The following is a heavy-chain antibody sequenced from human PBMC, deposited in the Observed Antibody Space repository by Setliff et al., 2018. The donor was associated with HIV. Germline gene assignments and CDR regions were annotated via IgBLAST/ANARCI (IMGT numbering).Heavy chain of an antibody. V-gene: IGHV1-46*01. CDR3: ARDLYYYGSGSPNYYYYYGMDV. CDR1: GYTFTSYY. D-gene: IGHD3-10*01. CDR2: INPSGGST. Sequence: ASVKVSCKASGYTFTSYYMHWARQAPGQGLEWMGIINPSGGSTSYAQKFQGRVTMTRDTSTSTVYMELSSLRSEDTAVYYCARDLYYYGSGSPNYYYYYGMDVWGQGTTVTVSS. J-gene: IGHJ6*02.